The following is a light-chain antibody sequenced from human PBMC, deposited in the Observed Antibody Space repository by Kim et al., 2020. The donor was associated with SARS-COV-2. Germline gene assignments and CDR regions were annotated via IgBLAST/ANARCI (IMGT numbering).Light chain of an antibody. V-gene: IGKV3-20*01. J-gene: IGKJ2*01. CDR2: GAS. CDR3: QQYGSSPQT. CDR1: QSISSSY. Sequence: EIVLTQSPGTLSLSPGERATLSCRASQSISSSYLAWYQQKPGQAPRLLIDGASSRATGIPDRFSGSGSGTDFTLTISRLEPEDLAVYYCQQYGSSPQTFGQGTKLEI.